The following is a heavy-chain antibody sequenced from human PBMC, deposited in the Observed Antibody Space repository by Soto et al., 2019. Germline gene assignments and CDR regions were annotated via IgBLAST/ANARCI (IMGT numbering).Heavy chain of an antibody. J-gene: IGHJ4*02. V-gene: IGHV3-30*18. D-gene: IGHD1-26*01. CDR3: AKDGSHNFDY. CDR2: MSYDGSNE. Sequence: QVQLVESGGGVVQPGRSLRLSCAASGFTFSHYAMHWVRQAPGKGLEWVALMSYDGSNEYYADSVKGRFTISRDNSKNTLYQQMNSLRAEDTAAYYCAKDGSHNFDYWGPGTLVTVSS. CDR1: GFTFSHYA.